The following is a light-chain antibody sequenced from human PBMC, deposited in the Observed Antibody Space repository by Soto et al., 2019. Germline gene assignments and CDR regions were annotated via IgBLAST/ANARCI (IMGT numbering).Light chain of an antibody. Sequence: EIVLTQSPATLSLSPGERATLSCRASPSVTNYLAWYQQKPGQAPRLLIYGAFNRATGIPARFSGSGSGTDFTLTISSLEPEDFAVYYCQLRSDWLFSFGPGTTVDMK. CDR1: PSVTNY. V-gene: IGKV3-11*01. J-gene: IGKJ3*01. CDR3: QLRSDWLFS. CDR2: GAF.